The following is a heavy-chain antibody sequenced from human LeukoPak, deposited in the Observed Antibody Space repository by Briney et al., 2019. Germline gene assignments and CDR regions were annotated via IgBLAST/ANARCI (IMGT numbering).Heavy chain of an antibody. J-gene: IGHJ4*02. V-gene: IGHV3-30*18. CDR3: AKKFPGTVAAGPDH. Sequence: PGGSLRLSCAAPGFTFSTFGMHWVRQAPGKGLEWVAVISYDGSNKYYGDSVKGRFTISRDNSKNTLYLQMNSLRAEDTAVYYCAKKFPGTVAAGPDHWGQGTLVTVSS. CDR1: GFTFSTFG. D-gene: IGHD6-13*01. CDR2: ISYDGSNK.